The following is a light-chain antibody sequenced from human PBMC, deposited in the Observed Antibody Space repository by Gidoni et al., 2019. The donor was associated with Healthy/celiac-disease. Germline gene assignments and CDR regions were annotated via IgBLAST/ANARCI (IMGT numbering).Light chain of an antibody. CDR1: SSNIGSNT. Sequence: QSVLTHPPSASGTPGQRVTNSCSGSSSNIGSNTVNWYQQLPGTAPKLLIYSNNQRPSGVPDRFSGSKSGTSASLAISGLQSEDEADYYCAAWDDSLNGYVVFGGGTKLTVL. V-gene: IGLV1-44*01. CDR3: AAWDDSLNGYVV. J-gene: IGLJ2*01. CDR2: SNN.